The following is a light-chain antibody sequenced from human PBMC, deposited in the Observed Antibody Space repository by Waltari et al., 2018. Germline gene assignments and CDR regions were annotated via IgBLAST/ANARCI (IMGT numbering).Light chain of an antibody. CDR3: AAWDDSLNGRGV. CDR1: SSNIGSNT. J-gene: IGLJ2*01. CDR2: SNN. Sequence: QSVLTQPPSASGTPGQRVTISCSGSSSNIGSNTVNWYQHLPGTAPQLLIYSNNRRPSGVPDRFSGSKSGTSASLAISGLQSEDEAYYYCAAWDDSLNGRGVFGGGTKLTVL. V-gene: IGLV1-44*01.